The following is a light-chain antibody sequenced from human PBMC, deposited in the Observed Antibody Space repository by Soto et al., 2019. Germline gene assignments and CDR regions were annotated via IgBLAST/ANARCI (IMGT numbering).Light chain of an antibody. CDR1: QSLNIW. CDR2: KAS. CDR3: QLYGGSHMFS. Sequence: DIEMTQSPFTLSASVGDRVTITCRATQSLNIWLAWYQQKPGKAPKLLISKASSLESGVPSRFSGSGSGTDFTLTISRLEPEDFAVYYCQLYGGSHMFSFGQGTKLEIK. J-gene: IGKJ2*01. V-gene: IGKV1-5*03.